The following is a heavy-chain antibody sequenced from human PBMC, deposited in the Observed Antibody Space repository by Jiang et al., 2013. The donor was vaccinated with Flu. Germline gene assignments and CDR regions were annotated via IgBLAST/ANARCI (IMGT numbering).Heavy chain of an antibody. CDR3: ARARRGYSYGWGDLGY. CDR1: GGSFSGYY. D-gene: IGHD5-18*01. CDR2: INHSGST. J-gene: IGHJ4*02. V-gene: IGHV4-34*01. Sequence: LLKPSETLSLTCAVYGGSFSGYYWSWIRQPPGKGLEWIGEINHSGSTNYNPSLKSRVTISVDTSKNQFSLKLSSVTAADTAVYYCARARRGYSYGWGDLGYWGQGTLVTVSS.